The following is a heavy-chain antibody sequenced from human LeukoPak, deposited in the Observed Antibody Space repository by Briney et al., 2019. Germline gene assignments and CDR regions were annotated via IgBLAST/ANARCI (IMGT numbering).Heavy chain of an antibody. D-gene: IGHD1-26*01. CDR2: ITIYNGNT. V-gene: IGHV1-18*01. CDR3: ARVLPGSYDDTFDI. Sequence: ASVKVSCKASGYTFTSYGISWVRQAPGLGLEWMGLITIYNGNTIYAQKFQGRVTMTADTSTNTAYMELRSLRSDDTAVYFCARVLPGSYDDTFDIWDQGTMVTVSS. CDR1: GYTFTSYG. J-gene: IGHJ3*02.